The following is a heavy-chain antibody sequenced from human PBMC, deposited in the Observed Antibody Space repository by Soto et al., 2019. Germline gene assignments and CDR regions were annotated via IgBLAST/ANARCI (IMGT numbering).Heavy chain of an antibody. CDR2: ISTSDSPI. J-gene: IGHJ4*02. CDR1: GFTFDDYG. CDR3: ATVCRFCSGSNSLY. Sequence: GGSLRLSCAAAGFTFDDYGMSWVRQAPGKGLEWVSYISTSDSPIYYADSVKGRFTISRDNAKKSLYLQMISLRAEDTAVYYCATVCRFCSGSNSLYWGRGTLVTV. D-gene: IGHD2-15*01. V-gene: IGHV3-48*01.